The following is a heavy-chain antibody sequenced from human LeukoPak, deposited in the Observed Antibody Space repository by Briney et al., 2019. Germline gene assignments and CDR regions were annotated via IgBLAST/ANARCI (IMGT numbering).Heavy chain of an antibody. V-gene: IGHV3-21*01. CDR2: ISSSSYI. CDR1: GFTFSSYS. J-gene: IGHJ4*02. Sequence: GGSLRLPCAASGFTFSSYSMNWVRQAPGKGLEWVSSISSSSYIYYADSVKGRFTISRDNAKNSLYLQMNSLRAEDTAVYYCARDAGGVWGSYFDYWGQGTLVTVSS. D-gene: IGHD3-16*01. CDR3: ARDAGGVWGSYFDY.